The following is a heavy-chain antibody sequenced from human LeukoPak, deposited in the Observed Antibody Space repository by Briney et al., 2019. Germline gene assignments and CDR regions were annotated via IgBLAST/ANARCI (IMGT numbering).Heavy chain of an antibody. J-gene: IGHJ2*01. V-gene: IGHV1-2*02. CDR1: GYSXTGSY. CDR2: INPNSGDT. D-gene: IGHD2-2*01. CDR3: ARAGYCSSTSCYGKHWYFDL. Sequence: GASVKVSCKASGYSXTGSYMHRVRQAPGQGLEWLGWINPNSGDTNYEQKFQGRVTMTRDTSISTAYMELSRLRSDDTAVYYCARAGYCSSTSCYGKHWYFDLWGRGTLVTVSS.